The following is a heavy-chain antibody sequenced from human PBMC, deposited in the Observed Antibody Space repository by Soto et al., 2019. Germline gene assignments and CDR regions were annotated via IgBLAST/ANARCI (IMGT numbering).Heavy chain of an antibody. CDR3: ARRPRAIGYYYGMDV. CDR2: INHSGST. Sequence: QVQLQQWGAGLLKPSETLSLTCAVYGGSFSGDYWSWIRQPPGKGLEWIGEINHSGSTNYNPSLKSRVTISVDTSKNQFSLKLSSVTAADTAVYYCARRPRAIGYYYGMDVWGQGTTVTVSS. V-gene: IGHV4-34*01. CDR1: GGSFSGDY. J-gene: IGHJ6*02.